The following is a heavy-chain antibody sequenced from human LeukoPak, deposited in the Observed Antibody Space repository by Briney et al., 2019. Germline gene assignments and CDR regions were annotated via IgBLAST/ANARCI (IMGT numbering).Heavy chain of an antibody. CDR1: GFTFSSFS. CDR2: ISGSGGDT. Sequence: PVGSLRLSCPASGFTFSSFSMSWVRQAPGKGLEWVSAISGSGGDTHYADSVKGRFTISRDNSKNTLYLQMNSLRAEDTAVYYCAKCRTTCYANGFDIWGQGTMVTDSS. CDR3: AKCRTTCYANGFDI. V-gene: IGHV3-23*01. D-gene: IGHD2-2*01. J-gene: IGHJ3*02.